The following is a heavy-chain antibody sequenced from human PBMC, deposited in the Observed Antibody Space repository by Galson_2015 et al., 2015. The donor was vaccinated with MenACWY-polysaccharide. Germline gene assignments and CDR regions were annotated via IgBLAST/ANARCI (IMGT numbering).Heavy chain of an antibody. CDR1: GFTFSRYW. D-gene: IGHD1-1*01. CDR3: TKDFDWNDGH. J-gene: IGHJ4*02. V-gene: IGHV3-74*01. Sequence: SLRLSCAASGFTFSRYWMHWIRQAPGKGLVWVSRINGDGNSTNCADSVKGRFTISSDNAKNTLYLQMNSLRAEDTAVYYCTKDFDWNDGHWGQGTLVTVSS. CDR2: INGDGNST.